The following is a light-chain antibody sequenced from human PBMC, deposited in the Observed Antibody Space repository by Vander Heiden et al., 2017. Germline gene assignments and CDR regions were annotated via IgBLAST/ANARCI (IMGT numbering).Light chain of an antibody. J-gene: IGKJ2*01. CDR3: QQYSNWPPHT. Sequence: EIVMTQSPATLSVSPGERATLSCRASQSVGSNLAWYQQKPGQAPRLLIYGASTRATGIPGRFSGSGSGTEFTLTISSLQSEDFAVYYCQQYSNWPPHTFGQGTKLEIK. CDR1: QSVGSN. V-gene: IGKV3-15*01. CDR2: GAS.